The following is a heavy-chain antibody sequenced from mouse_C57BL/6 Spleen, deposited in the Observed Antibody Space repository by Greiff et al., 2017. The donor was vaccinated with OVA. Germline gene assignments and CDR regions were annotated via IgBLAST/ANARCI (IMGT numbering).Heavy chain of an antibody. J-gene: IGHJ4*01. Sequence: EVQLQQSGPELVKPGASVKISCKASGYTFTDYYMNWVKQSHGKSLEWIGDINPNNGGTSYNQKFKGKATLTVDKSSSTAYMELRSLTSEDSAVYYCARWKVSLLYAMDYWGQGTSVTVSS. CDR2: INPNNGGT. D-gene: IGHD6-2*01. V-gene: IGHV1-26*01. CDR3: ARWKVSLLYAMDY. CDR1: GYTFTDYY.